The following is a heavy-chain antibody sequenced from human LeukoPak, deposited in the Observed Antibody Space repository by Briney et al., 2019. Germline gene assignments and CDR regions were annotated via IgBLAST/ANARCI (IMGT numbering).Heavy chain of an antibody. V-gene: IGHV1-18*01. Sequence: ASVKVSCKASGYTFTSYGISWVRQAPGQGLEWMGWISAYNGNTNYAQKLQGRVTITRDTSASTAYMELSSLRSEDTAVYYCARGLGISYYDSSGYYYPDYWGQGTLVTVSS. J-gene: IGHJ4*02. D-gene: IGHD3-22*01. CDR2: ISAYNGNT. CDR3: ARGLGISYYDSSGYYYPDY. CDR1: GYTFTSYG.